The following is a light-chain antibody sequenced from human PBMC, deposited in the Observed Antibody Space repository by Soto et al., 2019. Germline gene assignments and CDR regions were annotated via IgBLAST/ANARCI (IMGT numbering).Light chain of an antibody. V-gene: IGKV1-39*01. J-gene: IGKJ1*01. CDR1: QSISTY. CDR3: QQSYSTPQP. Sequence: DIQMTQSPSSLSASVGDRVNITCRASQSISTYLNWYQQKPGKAPKFLIYAASNLQSGVPSRFSGSGSGTDFTLTISSLQPEDFATYYCQQSYSTPQPFGQGTQVEIK. CDR2: AAS.